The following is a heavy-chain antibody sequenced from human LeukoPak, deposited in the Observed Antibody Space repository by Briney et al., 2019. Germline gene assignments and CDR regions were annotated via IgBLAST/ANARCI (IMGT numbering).Heavy chain of an antibody. J-gene: IGHJ6*02. CDR1: GYTFTRYD. CDR3: ATAAISYYYGMDV. V-gene: IGHV1-8*01. D-gene: IGHD5-24*01. CDR2: MNPNSGNT. Sequence: ASVNVSCKASGYTFTRYDINWVRQATGQGLEWMGWMNPNSGNTVYEQKFQGRVTMTRNTSISTAYMELSSLRSEDTAVYYCATAAISYYYGMDVWGQGTTVTVSS.